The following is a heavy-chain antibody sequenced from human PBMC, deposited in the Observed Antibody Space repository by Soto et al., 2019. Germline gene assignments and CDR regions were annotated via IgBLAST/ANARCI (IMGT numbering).Heavy chain of an antibody. V-gene: IGHV4-31*03. CDR2: IYYSGST. Sequence: QVQLQESGPGLVKPSQTLSLTCTVSGGSISSGGYYWSWIRQHPGKGLEWIGYIYYSGSTYYNPSLKSRVTISVDTSKNQVALKLSAVTAADTAGYYCANRMWGSYRFDYWGQGTLVTVSS. J-gene: IGHJ4*02. CDR1: GGSISSGGYY. D-gene: IGHD3-16*02. CDR3: ANRMWGSYRFDY.